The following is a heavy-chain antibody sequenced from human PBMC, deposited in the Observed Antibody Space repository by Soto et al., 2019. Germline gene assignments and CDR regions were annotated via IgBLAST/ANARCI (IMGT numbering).Heavy chain of an antibody. Sequence: GGSLRLSCAASGFTFSSYSMNWVRQAPGKGLEWVSSISSSSSYIYYADSVKGRFTISRDNAKNSLYLQMNSLRAEDTAVYYCARGSGYKYWFDPWGQGTLVTVSS. CDR2: ISSSSSYI. CDR1: GFTFSSYS. CDR3: ARGSGYKYWFDP. D-gene: IGHD3-22*01. J-gene: IGHJ5*02. V-gene: IGHV3-21*01.